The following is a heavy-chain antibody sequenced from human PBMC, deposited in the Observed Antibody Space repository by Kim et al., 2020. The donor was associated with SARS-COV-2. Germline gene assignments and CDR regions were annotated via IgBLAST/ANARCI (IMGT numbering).Heavy chain of an antibody. CDR1: GFTFSSYA. D-gene: IGHD3-3*01. V-gene: IGHV3-23*01. Sequence: GGSLRLSCAASGFTFSSYAMSWVRQAPGKGLEWVSAISGSGGSTYYADSVKGRFTISRDNSKNTLYLQMNSLRAEDTAVYYCAKDPVKFGAYYDFWSGYFDYWGQGTLVPVSS. J-gene: IGHJ4*02. CDR3: AKDPVKFGAYYDFWSGYFDY. CDR2: ISGSGGST.